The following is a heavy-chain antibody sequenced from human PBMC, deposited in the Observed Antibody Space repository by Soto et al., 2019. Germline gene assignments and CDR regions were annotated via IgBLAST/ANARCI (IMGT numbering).Heavy chain of an antibody. CDR3: ARQGVRGVIITPFDYYYYGMDV. Sequence: SETLSLTCTVSGGSISSSSYYWGWIRQPPGKGLEWIGSIYYSGSTYYNPSLKSRVTISVDTSKNQFSLKLSSVTAADTAVYYRARQGVRGVIITPFDYYYYGMDVWGQGTTVTVSS. CDR1: GGSISSSSYY. V-gene: IGHV4-39*01. D-gene: IGHD3-10*01. J-gene: IGHJ6*02. CDR2: IYYSGST.